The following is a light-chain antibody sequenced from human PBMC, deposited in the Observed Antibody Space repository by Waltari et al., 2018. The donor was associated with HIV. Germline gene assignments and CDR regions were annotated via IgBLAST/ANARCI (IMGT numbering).Light chain of an antibody. Sequence: DIVMTQSPLSLPVTPGEPASIFCRSSQSLLHSDGNNYLGWYLQKPGQSPQLLIYLASNRASGVPDRFSGSGSGTDFTLKISRVEAEDVGVYYCMQPLQAPQVTFGGGTNVEIK. J-gene: IGKJ4*01. CDR3: MQPLQAPQVT. V-gene: IGKV2-28*01. CDR2: LAS. CDR1: QSLLHSDGNNY.